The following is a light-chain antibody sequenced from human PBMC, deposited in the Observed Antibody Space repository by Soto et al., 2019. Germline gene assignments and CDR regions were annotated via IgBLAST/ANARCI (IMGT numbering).Light chain of an antibody. CDR2: GGS. J-gene: IGKJ1*01. CDR1: QSVSSL. CDR3: QQYINWPRT. V-gene: IGKV3-15*01. Sequence: EILLTHSPATLSLSPWERATLSSRASQSVSSLLARYQQTPGQGPRILIYGGSSRATGVLATFSGRGSGTEFTLTISSLQSEDFAVYYCQQYINWPRTFGQGTKVDIK.